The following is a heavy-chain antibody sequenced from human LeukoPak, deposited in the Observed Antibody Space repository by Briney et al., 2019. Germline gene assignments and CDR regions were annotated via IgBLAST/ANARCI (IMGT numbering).Heavy chain of an antibody. CDR3: ARVMIAGPYYDFWSGPSYDAFDI. V-gene: IGHV3-48*01. D-gene: IGHD3-3*01. CDR2: ISSSSSTI. Sequence: GGSLRLSCAASGFTFSSYSMNWVRQAPGKGLEWVSYISSSSSTIYYADSVKGRFTISRDNAKNSLYLQMNSLRTEDTAVYYCARVMIAGPYYDFWSGPSYDAFDIWGQGIMVTVSS. CDR1: GFTFSSYS. J-gene: IGHJ3*02.